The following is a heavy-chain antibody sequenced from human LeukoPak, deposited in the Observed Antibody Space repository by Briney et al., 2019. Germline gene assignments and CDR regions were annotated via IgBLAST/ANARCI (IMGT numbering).Heavy chain of an antibody. CDR2: INPKNGAT. V-gene: IGHV1-2*06. D-gene: IGHD5-18*01. J-gene: IGHJ4*02. CDR3: ARGYTYGKFDY. CDR1: GYTFTDYY. Sequence: ASVKVYXKTSGYTFTDYYIHWVRQAPGQGLEWMGRINPKNGATNYAQKFQGRVTMTRDTSISTAYMELSRLRSDETAVYYCARGYTYGKFDYWGQGTLATVSS.